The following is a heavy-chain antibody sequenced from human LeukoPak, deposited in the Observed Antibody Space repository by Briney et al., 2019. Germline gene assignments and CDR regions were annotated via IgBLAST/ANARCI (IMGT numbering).Heavy chain of an antibody. Sequence: GGSLRLSCAATGFTFSSHAMGWVRQAPGKRLEWVSAIRGSGGGTYYADSVKGRFTISRDNSKNTLYLQMNSLRDEDTALYYCAKAGIGVVGYFDYWGQGTLVTVSS. CDR2: IRGSGGGT. D-gene: IGHD6-19*01. V-gene: IGHV3-23*01. CDR1: GFTFSSHA. J-gene: IGHJ4*02. CDR3: AKAGIGVVGYFDY.